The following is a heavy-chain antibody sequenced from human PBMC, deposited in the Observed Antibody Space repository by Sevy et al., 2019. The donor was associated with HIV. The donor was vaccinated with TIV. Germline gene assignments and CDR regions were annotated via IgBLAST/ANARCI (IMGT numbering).Heavy chain of an antibody. Sequence: ASVKVSCKASGGTFSSYAISWVRQAPGQGLEWMGGIIPIFGTANYAQKFQGRVTITADEYTSTAYMELSSLRSEDTAVYYCARVKDHNGWFDPWGQGTLVTVSS. CDR2: IIPIFGTA. CDR1: GGTFSSYA. J-gene: IGHJ5*02. D-gene: IGHD2-8*01. CDR3: ARVKDHNGWFDP. V-gene: IGHV1-69*13.